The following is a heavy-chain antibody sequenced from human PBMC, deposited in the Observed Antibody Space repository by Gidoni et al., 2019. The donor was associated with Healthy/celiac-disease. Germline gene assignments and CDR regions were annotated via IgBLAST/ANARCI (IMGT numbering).Heavy chain of an antibody. J-gene: IGHJ6*02. CDR2: INHSGST. CDR1: GGSFSGYY. Sequence: QVQLQQWGAGLLKPSETLSLTCAAYGGSFSGYYWSWIRQPPGKGLEWIGEINHSGSTNYNPSLKSRVTISVDTSKNQFSLKLSSVTAADTAVYYCARVRGYCSGGSCYGLYYYYGMDVWGQGTTVTVSS. CDR3: ARVRGYCSGGSCYGLYYYYGMDV. V-gene: IGHV4-34*01. D-gene: IGHD2-15*01.